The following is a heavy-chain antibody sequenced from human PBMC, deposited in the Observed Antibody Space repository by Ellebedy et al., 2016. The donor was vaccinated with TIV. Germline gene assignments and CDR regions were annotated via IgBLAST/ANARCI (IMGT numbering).Heavy chain of an antibody. J-gene: IGHJ5*02. Sequence: MPSETLSLTCTVSDGSINSYYWSWIRQPPGKGLEWIGHISYSGSTDYNPSLKSRVTISLDPSKNQISLTLSSVTGADTAVFYCARHENGWAQWDWFDPWGQGTLVTVSS. D-gene: IGHD6-19*01. CDR2: ISYSGST. V-gene: IGHV4-59*08. CDR3: ARHENGWAQWDWFDP. CDR1: DGSINSYY.